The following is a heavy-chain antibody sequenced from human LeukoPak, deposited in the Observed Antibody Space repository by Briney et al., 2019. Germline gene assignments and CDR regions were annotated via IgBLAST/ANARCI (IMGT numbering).Heavy chain of an antibody. CDR2: ISPNTGGT. CDR1: GYTFTDYN. D-gene: IGHD3-16*01. CDR3: ARPVLRLSGAFEF. Sequence: GASVKASCKASGYTFTDYNIHWVRQAPGQGLEWMGWISPNTGGTKYAQEFQGRVTVTRDTSISTAYMELSRLRSDDTAMYYCARPVLRLSGAFEFWGQGTPVIVSS. J-gene: IGHJ4*02. V-gene: IGHV1-2*02.